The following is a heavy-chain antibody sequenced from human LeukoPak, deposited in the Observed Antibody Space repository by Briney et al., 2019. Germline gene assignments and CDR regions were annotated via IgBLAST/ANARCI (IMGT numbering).Heavy chain of an antibody. Sequence: GGSLRLSCAASGFTFSSYAMHWVRQAPGKGLEWVAVISYDGSNKYYADSVKGRFTISRDNSKNTLYLQMNSLRAEDTAVYYCARAVAGIWAGAFDIWGQGTMVTVSS. D-gene: IGHD6-19*01. V-gene: IGHV3-30*04. CDR1: GFTFSSYA. CDR3: ARAVAGIWAGAFDI. J-gene: IGHJ3*02. CDR2: ISYDGSNK.